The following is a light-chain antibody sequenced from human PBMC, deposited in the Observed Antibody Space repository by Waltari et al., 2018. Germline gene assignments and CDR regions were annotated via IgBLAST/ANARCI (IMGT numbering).Light chain of an antibody. CDR3: SSYAGRNGVI. Sequence: QSALTQPPSASGSPGQSVTISCTGTSSDVGAYNYVSWYQQHPGKAPKLMLSEVTQRPPGVPDRFAGSKSGNAASLTVSGLQAEDEAVYYCSSYAGRNGVIFGGGTKLTVL. V-gene: IGLV2-8*01. J-gene: IGLJ2*01. CDR1: SSDVGAYNY. CDR2: EVT.